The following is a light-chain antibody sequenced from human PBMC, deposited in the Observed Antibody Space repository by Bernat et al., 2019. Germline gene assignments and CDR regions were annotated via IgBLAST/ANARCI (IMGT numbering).Light chain of an antibody. V-gene: IGKV2D-29*02. J-gene: IGKJ4*01. Sequence: SASISCRSSQSLLDSYVFTCLDWYLQKPVQSPQLLIYEVSNRVSGFPDRFSCSGSVTDFTLKISRVEAEDAGMYYWMQKREFQITVGGGTKVEIK. CDR1: QSLLDSYVFTC. CDR3: MQKREFQIT. CDR2: EVS.